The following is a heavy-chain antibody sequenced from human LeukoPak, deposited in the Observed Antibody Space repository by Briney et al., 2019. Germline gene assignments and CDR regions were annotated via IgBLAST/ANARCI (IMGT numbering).Heavy chain of an antibody. CDR3: TRDPTNYDFWSGYYRGFGFL. V-gene: IGHV3-49*03. J-gene: IGHJ4*02. CDR1: GFTFGDYA. CDR2: IRSKAYGGTT. D-gene: IGHD3-3*01. Sequence: GGSLRLSCTASGFTFGDYAMSWFRQAPGKGLEWVGFIRSKAYGGTTEYAASVKGRFTISRDDSKSIAYLQMNSLKTEDTAVYYCTRDPTNYDFWSGYYRGFGFLWGQGTLVTVPS.